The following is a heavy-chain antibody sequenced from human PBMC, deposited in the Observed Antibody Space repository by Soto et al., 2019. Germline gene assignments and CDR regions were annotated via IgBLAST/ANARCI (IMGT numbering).Heavy chain of an antibody. CDR1: GFSLSTSGVA. CDR3: AHRLTATAFDI. D-gene: IGHD2-21*02. V-gene: IGHV2-5*02. Sequence: QITLKESGPTLVKPTQTLTLTCTFSGFSLSTSGVAVGWIRQPPGKALEWLALIYWGDDKRYSPSMKGRLTITRDTSKNQVVLIMTNMDPEDTATYYCAHRLTATAFDIWGQGTMVTVSS. J-gene: IGHJ3*02. CDR2: IYWGDDK.